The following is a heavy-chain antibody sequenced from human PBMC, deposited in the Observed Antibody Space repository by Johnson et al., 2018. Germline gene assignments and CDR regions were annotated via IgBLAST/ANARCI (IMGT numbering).Heavy chain of an antibody. CDR2: VYDSGIT. V-gene: IGHV4-59*01. J-gene: IGHJ6*03. Sequence: QVQLQESGPGLVKPSETXSLTCTVSGGSISGYYWSWIRQSPGKPPEWLGYVYDSGITHYKPSLRSRLTILVDTSKSQFSLKLTSVTAADTAVYYGARDGGRDGDEGHGYMDVWGKGTTVTVSS. D-gene: IGHD4-17*01. CDR3: ARDGGRDGDEGHGYMDV. CDR1: GGSISGYY.